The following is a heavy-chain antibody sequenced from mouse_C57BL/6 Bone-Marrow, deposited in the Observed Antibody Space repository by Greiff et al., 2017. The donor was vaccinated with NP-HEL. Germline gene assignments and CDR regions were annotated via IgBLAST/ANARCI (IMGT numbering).Heavy chain of an antibody. CDR1: GYTFTDYE. Sequence: VQLQQSGAELVRPGASVTLSCKASGYTFTDYEIHWVKQTPVHGLEWIGAIDPETGGTAYNQKFKGKAILTADKSSSTAYMELRSLTSEDSAVYYCTRPGYYYGSSYGYFDVWGTGTTVTVSS. CDR2: IDPETGGT. V-gene: IGHV1-15*01. CDR3: TRPGYYYGSSYGYFDV. J-gene: IGHJ1*03. D-gene: IGHD1-1*01.